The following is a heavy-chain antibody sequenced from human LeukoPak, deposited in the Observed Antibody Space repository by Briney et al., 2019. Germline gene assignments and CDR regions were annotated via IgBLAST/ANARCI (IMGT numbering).Heavy chain of an antibody. J-gene: IGHJ4*02. V-gene: IGHV3-30*02. CDR3: AKLIYTTGWGDFDY. D-gene: IGHD6-19*01. CDR1: GFTFSSYG. Sequence: SGGSLRLSCAASGFTFSSYGMHWVRQAPGKGLEWVAFVLYDGSNKYYADSVKGRFTISRDNSKNTLYLQMSSLRAADTAVYHCAKLIYTTGWGDFDYWGQGTLVTVSS. CDR2: VLYDGSNK.